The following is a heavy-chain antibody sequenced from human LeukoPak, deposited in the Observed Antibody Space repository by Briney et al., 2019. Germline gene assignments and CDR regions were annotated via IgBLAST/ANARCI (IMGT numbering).Heavy chain of an antibody. D-gene: IGHD3-22*01. V-gene: IGHV3-48*03. CDR2: ISSSGSTI. CDR3: ASGVVDYYDSSGYKTYYYYYYMDV. J-gene: IGHJ6*03. Sequence: GGFLRLSCAASGFTFSSYAMSWVRQAPGKGLEWVSYISSSGSTIYYADSVKGRFTISRDNAKNSLYLQMNSLRAEDTAVYYCASGVVDYYDSSGYKTYYYYYYMDVWGKGTTVTVSS. CDR1: GFTFSSYA.